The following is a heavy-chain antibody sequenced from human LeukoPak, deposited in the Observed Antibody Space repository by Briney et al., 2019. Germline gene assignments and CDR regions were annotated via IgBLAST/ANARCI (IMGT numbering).Heavy chain of an antibody. Sequence: PGRSLRLSCAASGFTFSSYAMHWVRQAPGKGLEWVAVISYDGSNKYYADSVKGRFTISRDNAKNSLYLQMNSLRAEDTAVYYCARVSHYYDSSELNGMDVWGQGTTVTVSS. CDR1: GFTFSSYA. CDR2: ISYDGSNK. J-gene: IGHJ6*02. CDR3: ARVSHYYDSSELNGMDV. V-gene: IGHV3-30-3*01. D-gene: IGHD3-22*01.